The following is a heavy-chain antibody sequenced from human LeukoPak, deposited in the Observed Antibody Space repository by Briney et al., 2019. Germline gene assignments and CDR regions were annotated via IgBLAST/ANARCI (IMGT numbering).Heavy chain of an antibody. CDR2: ISWNSGSI. V-gene: IGHV3-9*01. D-gene: IGHD6-13*01. Sequence: GGSLRLSCAASGFTFDDYAMHWVRQAPGKGLEWVSGISWNSGSIGYADSVKGRFTISRDNAKNSLYLQMNSLRAEDTALYYCAKALAAAGGFDYWGQGTLVTVSS. CDR1: GFTFDDYA. J-gene: IGHJ4*02. CDR3: AKALAAAGGFDY.